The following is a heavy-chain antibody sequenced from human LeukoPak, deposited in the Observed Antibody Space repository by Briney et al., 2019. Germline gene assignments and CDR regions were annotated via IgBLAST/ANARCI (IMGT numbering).Heavy chain of an antibody. CDR1: GGSISSYY. V-gene: IGHV4-59*01. CDR2: IYYSGST. J-gene: IGHJ3*02. CDR3: ASYYYDSSGHSRVSSAFDI. Sequence: SETLSLTCTVSGGSISSYYWSWIRQPRGKGREWIGYIYYSGSTNYNPSLKSRVTISVDASKNQFSLKLSSVTAADTAVYYCASYYYDSSGHSRVSSAFDIWGQGTMVTVSS. D-gene: IGHD3-22*01.